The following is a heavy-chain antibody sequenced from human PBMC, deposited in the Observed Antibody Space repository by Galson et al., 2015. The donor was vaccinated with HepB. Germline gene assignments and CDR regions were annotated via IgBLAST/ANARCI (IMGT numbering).Heavy chain of an antibody. Sequence: SETLSLTCAVYGGSFSGYYWSWIRQPPGKGLEWIGEINRSRSTNYNPSLKSRVAISVDTSKNQFSLKLTSVTAADTAVYYCARGRYYDNSGRFYFDYWGQGTLVTVSS. CDR2: INRSRST. D-gene: IGHD3-22*01. CDR3: ARGRYYDNSGRFYFDY. J-gene: IGHJ4*02. V-gene: IGHV4-34*01. CDR1: GGSFSGYY.